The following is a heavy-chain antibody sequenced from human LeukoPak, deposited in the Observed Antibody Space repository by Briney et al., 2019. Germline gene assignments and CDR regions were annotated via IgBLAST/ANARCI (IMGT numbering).Heavy chain of an antibody. V-gene: IGHV4-39*01. CDR1: GGSHHYVSRSDFY. Sequence: SETLSLTCTLSGGSHHYVSRSDFYWGWLRQPPGKGLEWIGNIYYTRSTYYNPSLKSRVTMSVDTSKNQFSLKVSSVTAADTAVYYCARLSKGRYFDYIFDYWGQGTLVTVSS. D-gene: IGHD3-9*01. CDR3: ARLSKGRYFDYIFDY. J-gene: IGHJ4*02. CDR2: IYYTRST.